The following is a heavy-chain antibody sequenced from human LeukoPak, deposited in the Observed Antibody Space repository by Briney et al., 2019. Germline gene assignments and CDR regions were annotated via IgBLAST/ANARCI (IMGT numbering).Heavy chain of an antibody. Sequence: GGSLRLSCAASGFTFDDYAMHWVRQAPGKGLEWVSGISWNSGSIGYADSVKGRFTISRDNAKNSLYLQMNSLRAEDTAVYYCARENCGGDCYRGYFQHWGQGTLVTVSS. CDR2: ISWNSGSI. J-gene: IGHJ1*01. D-gene: IGHD2-21*02. CDR3: ARENCGGDCYRGYFQH. V-gene: IGHV3-9*01. CDR1: GFTFDDYA.